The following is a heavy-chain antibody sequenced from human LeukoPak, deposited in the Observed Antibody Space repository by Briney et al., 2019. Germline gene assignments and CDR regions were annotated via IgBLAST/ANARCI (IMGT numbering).Heavy chain of an antibody. CDR2: INHSGST. J-gene: IGHJ4*02. Sequence: PSETLSLTRAVYGGSFSGYYWSWIRQPPGKGLEWIGEINHSGSTTYNPSLKSRVTISVDTSKNQFSLKLSSVTAADTAVYYCARGHASYSYGFRYWGQGTLVTVSS. CDR3: ARGHASYSYGFRY. CDR1: GGSFSGYY. V-gene: IGHV4-34*01. D-gene: IGHD5-18*01.